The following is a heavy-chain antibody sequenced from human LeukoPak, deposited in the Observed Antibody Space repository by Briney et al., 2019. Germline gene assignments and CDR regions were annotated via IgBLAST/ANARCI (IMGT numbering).Heavy chain of an antibody. V-gene: IGHV4-61*02. CDR1: GGSISSGSYY. D-gene: IGHD3-22*01. CDR3: ARDHVYYYDSSGYHPHYFDY. J-gene: IGHJ4*02. Sequence: SETLSLTCTVSGGSISSGSYYWSWIRQPAGKGPEWIGRIYTSGSTNYNPSLKSRVTISVDTSKNQFSLKLSSVTAADTAVYYCARDHVYYYDSSGYHPHYFDYWGQGTLVTVSS. CDR2: IYTSGST.